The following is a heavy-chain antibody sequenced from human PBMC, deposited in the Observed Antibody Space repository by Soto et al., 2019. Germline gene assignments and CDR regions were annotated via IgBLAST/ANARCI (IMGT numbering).Heavy chain of an antibody. Sequence: SETLSLTCAVSGGSISSSNWWSWGRQPPGKGLEWIGEIYHSGSTNYNPSLKSRVTISVDKSKNQFSLKLSSVTAADTAVYYCARRGPRDGYNGNWVDPWGQCTLGSVS. CDR1: GGSISSSNW. V-gene: IGHV4-4*02. J-gene: IGHJ5*02. CDR2: IYHSGST. CDR3: ARRGPRDGYNGNWVDP. D-gene: IGHD5-12*01.